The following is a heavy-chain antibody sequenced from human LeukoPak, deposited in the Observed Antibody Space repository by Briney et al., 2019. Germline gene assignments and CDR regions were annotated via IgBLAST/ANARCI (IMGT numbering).Heavy chain of an antibody. CDR1: GGTFSRYA. CDR3: ARGDYYDSSGLFDY. CDR2: IIPIFGTP. V-gene: IGHV1-69*06. J-gene: IGHJ4*02. Sequence: ASVEVSCKASGGTFSRYAISWVRQAPGQGLAWMGRIIPIFGTPNYAQKFQGRVTISADKATNTAYMEVTSLRSEDTAVYYCARGDYYDSSGLFDYWGQGTLVTVSS. D-gene: IGHD3-22*01.